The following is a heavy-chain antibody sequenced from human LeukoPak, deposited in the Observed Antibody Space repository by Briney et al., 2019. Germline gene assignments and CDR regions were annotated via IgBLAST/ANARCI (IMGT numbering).Heavy chain of an antibody. CDR2: IWYDGSKK. Sequence: GGSLRLSCAASGFTFSAYGMHWVRQSPGKGLEWVAVIWYDGSKKYYGDSVKGRFTISRDNSKNTLFLQRNSLRAEDTAVYYCARDPSFPYYFDYWGQGTLVTVPS. D-gene: IGHD6-6*01. V-gene: IGHV3-33*01. J-gene: IGHJ4*02. CDR1: GFTFSAYG. CDR3: ARDPSFPYYFDY.